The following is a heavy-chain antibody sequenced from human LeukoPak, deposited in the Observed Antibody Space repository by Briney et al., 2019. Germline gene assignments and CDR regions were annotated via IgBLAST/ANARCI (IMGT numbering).Heavy chain of an antibody. Sequence: SETLSLTCAVYGGSFSGYYWSWIRQPPGKGLEWIGEINHSGSTNYNPSLKSRVTISVDTSKNQFSLKLSSVTAADTAVYYCARGPLWFGGYWGQGTLVTVSS. D-gene: IGHD3-10*01. J-gene: IGHJ4*02. CDR3: ARGPLWFGGY. CDR2: INHSGST. V-gene: IGHV4-34*01. CDR1: GGSFSGYY.